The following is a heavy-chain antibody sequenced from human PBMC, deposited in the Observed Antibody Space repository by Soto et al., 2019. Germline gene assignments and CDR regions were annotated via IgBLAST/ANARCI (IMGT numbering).Heavy chain of an antibody. J-gene: IGHJ4*02. CDR3: ARRSGGGAVSGYLYYFDY. CDR2: IYYSGST. V-gene: IGHV4-39*01. Sequence: QLQLQESGPGLVKPSETLSLTCTVSGGSISSSSYYWGWIRQPPGKGLEWIGNIYYSGSTYYNPSLKSRVTISVDTSKNQFSLKMSSVTAADTGVYYCARRSGGGAVSGYLYYFDYWGQGTLVTVSS. CDR1: GGSISSSSYY. D-gene: IGHD3-16*01.